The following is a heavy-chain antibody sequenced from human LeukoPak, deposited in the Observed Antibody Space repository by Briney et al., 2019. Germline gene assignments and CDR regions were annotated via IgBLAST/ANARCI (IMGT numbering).Heavy chain of an antibody. CDR2: IYYSGST. J-gene: IGHJ6*03. CDR1: GGSISSSSYY. D-gene: IGHD3-10*01. CDR3: ARSGSGSYYYMDV. V-gene: IGHV4-39*07. Sequence: SETLSLTCTVSGGSISSSSYYWGWIRQPPGKGLEWIGSIYYSGSTYYNPSLKSRVTISVDTSKNQFSLKLSSVTAADTAVYYCARSGSGSYYYMDVWGKGTTVTISS.